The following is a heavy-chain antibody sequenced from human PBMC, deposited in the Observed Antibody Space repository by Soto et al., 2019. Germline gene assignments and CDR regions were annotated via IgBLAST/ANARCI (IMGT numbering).Heavy chain of an antibody. CDR2: ISAYNVNT. CDR1: GSTFTSYG. CDR3: AGAAAGRSGN. V-gene: IGHV1-18*01. D-gene: IGHD6-13*01. Sequence: ASLKVSCNSSGSTFTSYGIICVRQAPGQGLEWMGWISAYNVNTNYAQKLQGRVTMTTDTSTSTAYMELRSLRSDDTAVYYCAGAAAGRSGNWGQGTLVTVSS. J-gene: IGHJ4*02.